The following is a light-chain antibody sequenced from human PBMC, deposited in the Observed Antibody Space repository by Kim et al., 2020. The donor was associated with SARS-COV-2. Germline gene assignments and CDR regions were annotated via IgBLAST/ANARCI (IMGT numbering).Light chain of an antibody. CDR1: SSDVGAYKY. CDR3: CSFAGSYTWV. Sequence: QSALTQPRSVSGSPGQSVTISGPGTSSDVGAYKYVSWYQHHPGKAPKLVIFDFNKRPSGVPDRFSGSKSGNTASLTISGLQAEDEADYHCCSFAGSYTWVFGGGTQLTVL. J-gene: IGLJ3*02. V-gene: IGLV2-11*01. CDR2: DFN.